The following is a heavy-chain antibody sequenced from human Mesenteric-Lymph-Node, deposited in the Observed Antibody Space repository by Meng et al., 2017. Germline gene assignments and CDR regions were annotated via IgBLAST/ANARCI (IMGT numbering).Heavy chain of an antibody. Sequence: QVQPQELGPGLVQPSGALALTCAVSGGSISSSNWWSWVRQPPGKGLEWIGEIYHSGSTNYNPSLKSRVTISVDKSKNQFSLNLSSVTAADTAVYYCARVGQWLPIDYWGQGTLVTVSS. V-gene: IGHV4-4*02. CDR3: ARVGQWLPIDY. CDR2: IYHSGST. CDR1: GGSISSSNW. J-gene: IGHJ4*02. D-gene: IGHD6-19*01.